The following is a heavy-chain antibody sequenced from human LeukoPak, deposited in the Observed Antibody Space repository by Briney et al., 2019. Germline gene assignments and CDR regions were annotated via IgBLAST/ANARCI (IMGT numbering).Heavy chain of an antibody. D-gene: IGHD6-19*01. CDR2: INQDGSEK. CDR1: GFTFITYW. V-gene: IGHV3-7*01. CDR3: ARDMWQWPD. Sequence: GGSLRLSCAASGFTFITYWMRWVRQAPGKGLEWVANINQDGSEKYYVDSVRGRFTIPRDNAKNSVYLQMNSLRAEDTAVYYCARDMWQWPDWGQGTLVTVSS. J-gene: IGHJ4*02.